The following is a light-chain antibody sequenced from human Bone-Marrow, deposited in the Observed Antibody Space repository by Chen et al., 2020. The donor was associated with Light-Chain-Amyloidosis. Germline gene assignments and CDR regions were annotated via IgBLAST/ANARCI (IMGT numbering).Light chain of an antibody. J-gene: IGLJ3*02. Sequence: NFMLTQPHSVSESPGKTVIISCTRSSGSIATNYVQWYQQRPGSSPTTVIYEDDQRPSGVPDRSSGSIDRSSNSASLTISGLKAEDEADYYCQSYQGSSQGVFGGGTKLTVL. V-gene: IGLV6-57*01. CDR3: QSYQGSSQGV. CDR1: SGSIATNY. CDR2: EDD.